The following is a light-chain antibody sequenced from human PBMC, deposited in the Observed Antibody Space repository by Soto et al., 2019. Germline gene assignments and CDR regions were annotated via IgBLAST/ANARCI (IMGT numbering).Light chain of an antibody. CDR3: QQYYIAPFT. J-gene: IGKJ3*01. CDR2: WAS. V-gene: IGKV4-1*01. Sequence: DIVMTQSPDSLAVSLGERATIKCRSSQPILSSSNRKTSLAWYQQKPGQPPKLLLYWASTRESGVPDRFSGSESGTDFTLAISNLQAEDVAVYYCQQYYIAPFTFGPGTKVEI. CDR1: QPILSSSNRKTS.